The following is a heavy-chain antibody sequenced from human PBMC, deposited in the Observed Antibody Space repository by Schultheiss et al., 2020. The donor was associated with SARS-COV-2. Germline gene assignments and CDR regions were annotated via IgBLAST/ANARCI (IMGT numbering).Heavy chain of an antibody. CDR1: GGSISSTIHY. Sequence: GSLRLSCTVSGGSISSTIHYWGWIRQPPGKGLEWIGSIYYSGSTNYNPSLKSRVTISVDTSKNQFSLKLSSVTAADTAVYYCATAPQQELRGGGGFNIWGQGTTVTVSS. J-gene: IGHJ3*02. D-gene: IGHD1-7*01. V-gene: IGHV4-39*07. CDR2: IYYSGST. CDR3: ATAPQQELRGGGGFNI.